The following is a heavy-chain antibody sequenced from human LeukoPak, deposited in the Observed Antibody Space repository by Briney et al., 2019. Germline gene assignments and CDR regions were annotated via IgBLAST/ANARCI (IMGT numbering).Heavy chain of an antibody. CDR2: ISAYNGNT. CDR3: ARDDRMITFGGVIVSSY. D-gene: IGHD3-16*02. CDR1: GYTFTSYG. J-gene: IGHJ4*02. Sequence: ASVKVSCKASGYTFTSYGISWVRQAPGQGLEWMGWISAYNGNTNYAQKLQGRVTTTTDTSTSTAYMELRSLRSDDTAVYYCARDDRMITFGGVIVSSYWGQGTLVTVSS. V-gene: IGHV1-18*01.